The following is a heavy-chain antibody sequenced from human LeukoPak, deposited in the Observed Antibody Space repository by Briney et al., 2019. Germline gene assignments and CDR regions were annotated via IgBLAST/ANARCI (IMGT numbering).Heavy chain of an antibody. J-gene: IGHJ4*02. CDR1: GFTFSSYA. V-gene: IGHV3-23*01. CDR2: ISGSGDNT. Sequence: GGSLRLSCAASGFTFSSYAMSWVRQAPGKGLEWVSGISGSGDNTYYADSVKGRFTISRDNSKNTLYVQVNSLGTEDTAAYCCAKGSYYDSSGSFYFDYWGQGTLVTVSS. D-gene: IGHD3-22*01. CDR3: AKGSYYDSSGSFYFDY.